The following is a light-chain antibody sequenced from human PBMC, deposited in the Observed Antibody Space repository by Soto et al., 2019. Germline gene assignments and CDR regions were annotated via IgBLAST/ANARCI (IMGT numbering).Light chain of an antibody. CDR3: QHRV. Sequence: DIQMTQSPSTLSASVGDRVTITGRASQDISTWLAWYQQRPGKAPHLLIYDASRLQSGVPSRFTGSGSGTEFTLTVSSLQPDDFATYYCQHRVFGPGTTLEIK. CDR2: DAS. J-gene: IGKJ3*01. CDR1: QDISTW. V-gene: IGKV1-5*01.